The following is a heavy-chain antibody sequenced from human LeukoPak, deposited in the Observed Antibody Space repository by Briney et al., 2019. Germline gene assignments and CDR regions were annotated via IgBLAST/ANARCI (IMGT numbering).Heavy chain of an antibody. Sequence: GGSLRLSCAASGFAVSSNYVSWVRQAPGKGLEWVSVIYSGGSTYYADSVKGRFTISRDNSKNTLYLQMNSLRAEDTAVYYCARARSAGWLLFFDYWGQGTLVTVSS. D-gene: IGHD3-9*01. CDR2: IYSGGST. J-gene: IGHJ4*02. CDR1: GFAVSSNY. V-gene: IGHV3-66*01. CDR3: ARARSAGWLLFFDY.